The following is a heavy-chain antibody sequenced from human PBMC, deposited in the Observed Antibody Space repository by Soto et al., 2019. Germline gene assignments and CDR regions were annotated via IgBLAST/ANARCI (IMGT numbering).Heavy chain of an antibody. V-gene: IGHV4-34*01. CDR2: INHSGST. D-gene: IGHD3-3*01. J-gene: IGHJ4*02. Sequence: PSETLSLTCAVYGGSFSGYYWSWIRQPPGKGLEWIGEINHSGSTNYNPSLKSRVTISVDTSKNQFSLKLSSVTAADTAVYYCARAMYYDFWSGYYVSYYFDYWGQGTLVTVSS. CDR3: ARAMYYDFWSGYYVSYYFDY. CDR1: GGSFSGYY.